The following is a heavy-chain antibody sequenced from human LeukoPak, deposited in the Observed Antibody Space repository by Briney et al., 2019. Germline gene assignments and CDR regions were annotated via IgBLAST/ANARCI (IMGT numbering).Heavy chain of an antibody. D-gene: IGHD3-16*01. Sequence: GGSLRLSCAASGFTFSSYWMSWVRQAPGKGLEWVANIKQDGSEKYYADSVKARFTVSRDNAKNSLSLQMNSLRGEDTAVYFCARGDAWAWGAWGQGTTVTVSS. CDR3: ARGDAWAWGA. J-gene: IGHJ6*02. CDR1: GFTFSSYW. V-gene: IGHV3-7*04. CDR2: IKQDGSEK.